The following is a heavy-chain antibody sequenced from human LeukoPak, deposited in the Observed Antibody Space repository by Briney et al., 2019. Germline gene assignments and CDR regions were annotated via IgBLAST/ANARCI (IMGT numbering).Heavy chain of an antibody. CDR1: GFSFSTYW. J-gene: IGHJ6*03. D-gene: IGHD1-1*01. CDR2: IEQGGSVR. CDR3: ARLEKKSYYYMDV. V-gene: IGHV3-7*01. Sequence: GGSLRLSCAASGFSFSTYWMSWVRQTPEKGLEFVANIEQGGSVRNYMDSLKGRCTISRDNAKKSLYLEINSLRADDTAVYYCARLEKKSYYYMDVWGKGTTVTVSS.